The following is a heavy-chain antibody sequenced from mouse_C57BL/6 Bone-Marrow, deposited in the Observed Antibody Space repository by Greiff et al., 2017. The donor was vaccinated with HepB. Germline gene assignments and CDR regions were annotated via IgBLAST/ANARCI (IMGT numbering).Heavy chain of an antibody. D-gene: IGHD2-1*01. CDR1: GYAFSSSW. CDR3: ARRDYYGGDYYAMDY. CDR2: IYPGDGDT. V-gene: IGHV1-82*01. Sequence: QVTLKESGPELVKPGASVKISCKASGYAFSSSWMNWVKQRPGKGLEWIGRIYPGDGDTNYNGKFKGKATLTADKSSSTAYMQLSSLTSEDSAVYFCARRDYYGGDYYAMDYWGQGTSVTVSS. J-gene: IGHJ4*01.